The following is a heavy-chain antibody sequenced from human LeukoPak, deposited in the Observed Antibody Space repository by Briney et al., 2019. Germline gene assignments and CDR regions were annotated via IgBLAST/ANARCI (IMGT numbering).Heavy chain of an antibody. V-gene: IGHV3-21*01. D-gene: IGHD5-18*01. CDR2: ITSSSNYI. CDR1: GFTFDSYS. J-gene: IGHJ4*02. Sequence: GGSLRLSCAASGFTFDSYSMNWVRQAPGKGLEWVSSITSSSNYIYYADSVKGRFTISRDNAKNSLYLQMNSLRAEDTAVYYCARHLSGVTGYTYGRGIDYWGQGTLVTVSS. CDR3: ARHLSGVTGYTYGRGIDY.